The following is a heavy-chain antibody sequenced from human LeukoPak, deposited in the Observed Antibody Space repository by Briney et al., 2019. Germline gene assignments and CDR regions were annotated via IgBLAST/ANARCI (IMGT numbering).Heavy chain of an antibody. CDR1: AFTFSSYG. CDR3: ARSAYSSGWHYLDY. D-gene: IGHD6-19*01. J-gene: IGHJ4*02. V-gene: IGHV3-33*01. Sequence: GGSLRLSCAASAFTFSSYGMYWVRQAPGKGLEWVAVIWYDGSNKYYGDSVKGRLTVSRDNSNNTLFLQMNSLRAEDTAVYYCARSAYSSGWHYLDYWGQGTLVTVSS. CDR2: IWYDGSNK.